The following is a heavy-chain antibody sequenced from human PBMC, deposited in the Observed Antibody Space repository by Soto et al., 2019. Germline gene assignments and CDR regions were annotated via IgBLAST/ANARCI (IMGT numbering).Heavy chain of an antibody. CDR3: AKDRGARGWLAEFDY. D-gene: IGHD6-19*01. J-gene: IGHJ4*02. Sequence: EVQLLESGGGLVQPGGSLRLSCAASGFTFSSYAMSWVRQAPGKGLEWVSAISGSGGSTYYADSVTGRFTISRDNSKNTLYLQMNSLRAEDTAVYYCAKDRGARGWLAEFDYWGQGTLVTVSS. CDR2: ISGSGGST. V-gene: IGHV3-23*01. CDR1: GFTFSSYA.